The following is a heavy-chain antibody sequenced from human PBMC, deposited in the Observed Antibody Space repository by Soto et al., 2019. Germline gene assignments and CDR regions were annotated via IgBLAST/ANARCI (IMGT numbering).Heavy chain of an antibody. J-gene: IGHJ3*02. V-gene: IGHV5-51*01. CDR1: GYSFTSYW. D-gene: IGHD3-22*01. CDR3: ARHRINPAHYYDSSGYPYAFDI. Sequence: GESLKISCEGSGYSFTSYWIGWVRQMPGKGLEWMGIIYPADSDTRYSPSFQGQVTISADKSISTAHLQWSSLKASDPAMYYCARHRINPAHYYDSSGYPYAFDIWGQGTMVTVSS. CDR2: IYPADSDT.